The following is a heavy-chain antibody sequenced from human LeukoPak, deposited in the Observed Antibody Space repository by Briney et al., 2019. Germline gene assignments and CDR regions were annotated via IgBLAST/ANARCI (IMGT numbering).Heavy chain of an antibody. CDR3: ATASSYYGSGSYLDY. V-gene: IGHV1-24*01. D-gene: IGHD3-10*01. Sequence: ASVKVSCKVSGYTLNELSIHWVRQAPGKGLEWLGGFDPEDGETIYVQKFQGRVTMTEDTSTDTAYMELSSLRSEDTAVYYCATASSYYGSGSYLDYWGQGTLVTVSS. J-gene: IGHJ4*02. CDR2: FDPEDGET. CDR1: GYTLNELS.